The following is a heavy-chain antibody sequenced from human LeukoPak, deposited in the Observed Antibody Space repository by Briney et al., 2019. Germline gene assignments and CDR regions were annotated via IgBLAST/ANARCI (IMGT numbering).Heavy chain of an antibody. CDR3: ARDSTKTGITMIVVVQGFDY. J-gene: IGHJ4*02. D-gene: IGHD3-22*01. CDR1: GYTFTDSY. V-gene: IGHV1-2*02. CDR2: INPNSGGT. Sequence: ASVKVSCKASGYTFTDSYMHWVRQAPGQGLEWMGWINPNSGGTNYAQKFQGRVTMTRDTSISTAYMELSRLRSDDTAVYYCARDSTKTGITMIVVVQGFDYWGQGTLVTVSS.